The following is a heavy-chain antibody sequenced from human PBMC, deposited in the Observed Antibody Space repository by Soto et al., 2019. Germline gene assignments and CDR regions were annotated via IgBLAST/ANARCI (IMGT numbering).Heavy chain of an antibody. V-gene: IGHV1-18*01. CDR1: GYTFTSYG. J-gene: IGHJ4*02. Sequence: QVQLVQSGPEVKKPGASVKVSCKTSGYTFTSYGIAWVRQAPGQGLEWMGWISTSKGNTNYAQKFQGRVTMTTDTSTRQAYMELRSLRSDDTAVYYCATRSPAFDFLTQGTLITVSS. CDR2: ISTSKGNT. CDR3: ATRSPAFDF.